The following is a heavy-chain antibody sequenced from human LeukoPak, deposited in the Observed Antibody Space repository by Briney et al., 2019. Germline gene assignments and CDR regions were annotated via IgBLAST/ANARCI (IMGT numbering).Heavy chain of an antibody. J-gene: IGHJ5*02. CDR2: ISYDGSNK. CDR1: GFTFSSYA. V-gene: IGHV3-30-3*01. CDR3: ARDARRGSSGWYDWFDP. D-gene: IGHD6-19*01. Sequence: TGGSLRLSCAASGFTFSSYAMHWVRQAPGKGLEWVAVISYDGSNKYYADSVKGRFTISRDNSKNTLYLQMNSLRAEDTAVYYCARDARRGSSGWYDWFDPWGQGTLVTVSS.